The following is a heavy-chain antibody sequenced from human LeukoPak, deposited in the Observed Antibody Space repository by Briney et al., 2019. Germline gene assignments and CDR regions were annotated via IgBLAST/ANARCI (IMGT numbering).Heavy chain of an antibody. Sequence: GGSLRLSCAASGFTFDDYAMHWVRQAPGKGLEWVSGISWNSGSIGYADSVKGRFTISRDNAKNSLYLQMNSLRAEDTALYYCAKDSSRLITFGGVTDWGQGTLVTVSS. J-gene: IGHJ4*02. CDR1: GFTFDDYA. D-gene: IGHD3-16*01. V-gene: IGHV3-9*01. CDR2: ISWNSGSI. CDR3: AKDSSRLITFGGVTD.